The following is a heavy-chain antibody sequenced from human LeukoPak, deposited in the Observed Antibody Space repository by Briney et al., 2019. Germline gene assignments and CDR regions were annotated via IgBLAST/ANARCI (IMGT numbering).Heavy chain of an antibody. CDR3: AREETQWLQYYYYYGMDV. CDR1: GFTFSSYG. Sequence: GGSLRLSCAASGFTFSSYGMHWVRQAPGKGLEWVAVIWYDGSNKYYADSAKGRFTISRDNSKNTLYLQMNSLRAEDTAVYYCAREETQWLQYYYYYGMDVWGQGTTVTVSS. CDR2: IWYDGSNK. V-gene: IGHV3-33*01. J-gene: IGHJ6*02. D-gene: IGHD3-22*01.